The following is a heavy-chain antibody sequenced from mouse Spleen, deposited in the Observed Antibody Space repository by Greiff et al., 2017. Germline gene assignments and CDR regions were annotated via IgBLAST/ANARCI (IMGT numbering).Heavy chain of an antibody. CDR3: ARSGITTALFDY. V-gene: IGHV1-76*01. J-gene: IGHJ2*01. D-gene: IGHD1-2*01. Sequence: VQLQQSGAELVRPGASVKLSCKASGYTFTDYYINWVKQRPGQGLEWIARIYPGSGNTYYNEKFKGKATLTAEKSSSTAYMQLSSLTSEDSAVYFCARSGITTALFDYWGQGTTLTVSS. CDR1: GYTFTDYY. CDR2: IYPGSGNT.